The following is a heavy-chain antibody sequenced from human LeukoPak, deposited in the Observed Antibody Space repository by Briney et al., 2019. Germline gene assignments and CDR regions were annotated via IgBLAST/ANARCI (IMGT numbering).Heavy chain of an antibody. Sequence: GGSLRLSCAASGFGFSDYWMSWVRQAPGKGLEWVANVNQAGSDKYYMDSVKGRFTISRGNPENSLYLQMNSLRAEDTAVYYCAGNRILTGYYLFDYWGQGTLVTVSS. V-gene: IGHV3-7*01. CDR3: AGNRILTGYYLFDY. J-gene: IGHJ4*02. CDR1: GFGFSDYW. D-gene: IGHD3-9*01. CDR2: VNQAGSDK.